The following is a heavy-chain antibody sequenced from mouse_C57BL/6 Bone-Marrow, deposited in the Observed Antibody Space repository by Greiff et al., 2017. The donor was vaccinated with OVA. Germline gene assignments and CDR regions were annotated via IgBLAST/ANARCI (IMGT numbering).Heavy chain of an antibody. CDR1: GYTFTSYW. CDR2: IYPGSGST. Sequence: VQLQQPGAELVKPGASVKMSCKASGYTFTSYWITWVKQRPGQGLEWLGDIYPGSGSTNYNEKFKSKATLTVDTSSSTAYMQLSSLTSEDSAVYYCARGGWTHWYFDVWGTGTTVTVSS. D-gene: IGHD1-1*02. V-gene: IGHV1-55*01. CDR3: ARGGWTHWYFDV. J-gene: IGHJ1*03.